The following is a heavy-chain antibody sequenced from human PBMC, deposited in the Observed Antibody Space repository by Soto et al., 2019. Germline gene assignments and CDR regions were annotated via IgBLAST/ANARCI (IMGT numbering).Heavy chain of an antibody. Sequence: ASVKVSCKVSGYTLTELSMHWVRQAPGKGLEWMGGFDPEDGETIYAQKFQGRVTMTEDTSTDTAYMELSSLRSEDTAVYYCATQVWCGYETKAENAFDIWGQGTMVTVSS. J-gene: IGHJ3*02. D-gene: IGHD3-3*01. CDR3: ATQVWCGYETKAENAFDI. V-gene: IGHV1-24*01. CDR1: GYTLTELS. CDR2: FDPEDGET.